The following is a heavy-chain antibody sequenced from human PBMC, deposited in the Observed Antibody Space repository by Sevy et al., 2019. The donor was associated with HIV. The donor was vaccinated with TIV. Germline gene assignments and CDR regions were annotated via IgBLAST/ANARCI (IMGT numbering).Heavy chain of an antibody. V-gene: IGHV3-64*02. CDR1: GFTFSNYA. Sequence: GGSLRLSCAASGFTFSNYAIHWVRQAPGMRLQYVSGISSDGGRTYYEDSVKGRFTISRDNSKNTLYLQMGSLRLEDMAAYYCVRGIPAPGKAYYYYGMDVWGQGTTVTVSS. CDR3: VRGIPAPGKAYYYYGMDV. CDR2: ISSDGGRT. J-gene: IGHJ6*02. D-gene: IGHD6-13*01.